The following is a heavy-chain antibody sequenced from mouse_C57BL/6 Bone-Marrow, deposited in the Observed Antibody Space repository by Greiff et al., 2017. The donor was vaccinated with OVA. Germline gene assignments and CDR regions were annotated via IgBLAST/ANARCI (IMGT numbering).Heavy chain of an antibody. CDR2: IDPSDRAT. V-gene: IGHV1-52*01. D-gene: IGHD1-1*01. CDR3: ARPPITTVVPYWYFDV. Sequence: QVQLQQPGAELVRPGSSVKLSCTASGYPFTRSCLHWVKPSPIPGLAWIGNIDPSDRATPYNQKFKDKATLTVDKSSSTAYMQLSSLTSEDSAVYYCARPPITTVVPYWYFDVWGTGTTVTVSS. CDR1: GYPFTRSC. J-gene: IGHJ1*03.